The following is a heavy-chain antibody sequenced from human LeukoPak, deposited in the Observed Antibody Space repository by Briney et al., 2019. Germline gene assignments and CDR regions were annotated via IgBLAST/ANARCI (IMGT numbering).Heavy chain of an antibody. Sequence: GGSLRLSCAASGFTFSSYGMHWVRQAPGKGLEWVAVISYDGSNKYYADSVKGRFTISRDNSKHTLYLQMNSLRAEDTAVYYCAIGTYYYGSGSYVWGQGTLVTVSS. CDR3: AIGTYYYGSGSYV. CDR2: ISYDGSNK. V-gene: IGHV3-30*03. J-gene: IGHJ4*02. D-gene: IGHD3-10*01. CDR1: GFTFSSYG.